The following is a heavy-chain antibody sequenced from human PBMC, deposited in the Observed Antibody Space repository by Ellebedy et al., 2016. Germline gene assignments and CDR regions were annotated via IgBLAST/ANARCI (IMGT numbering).Heavy chain of an antibody. V-gene: IGHV5-51*06. CDR3: ATTRTLSGDYFDS. Sequence: GESLKISCQASGYSFSNYWIGWVRQMPGKGLEWMGIIYPGDSDTRYGPSFQGQITISADKSISTAYLQWSSLKASDTAMYYCATTRTLSGDYFDSWGQGTLVTVSS. D-gene: IGHD2-15*01. J-gene: IGHJ4*02. CDR2: IYPGDSDT. CDR1: GYSFSNYW.